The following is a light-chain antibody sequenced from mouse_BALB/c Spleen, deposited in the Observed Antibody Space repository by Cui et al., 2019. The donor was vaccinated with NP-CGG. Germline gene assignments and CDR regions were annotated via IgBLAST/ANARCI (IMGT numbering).Light chain of an antibody. J-gene: IGLJ1*01. CDR3: ALWYTNHWV. V-gene: IGLV1*01. CDR2: GTN. CDR1: TGAVTTRNY. Sequence: QAVVTQESAPTTSPGETVTFTCRSSTGAVTTRNYANWVQEKPDHLFTSLISGTNKRAPGVPARFSGSLIGDKAALTITGAQTEDEAIYFCALWYTNHWVFGGGTKLTVL.